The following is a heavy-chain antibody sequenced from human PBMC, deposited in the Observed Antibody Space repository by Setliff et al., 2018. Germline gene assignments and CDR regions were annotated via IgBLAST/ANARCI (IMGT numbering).Heavy chain of an antibody. D-gene: IGHD4-17*01. CDR3: ARSMGDYGDYIEDAFDI. CDR1: GGSISSGTYY. J-gene: IGHJ3*02. CDR2: IYNSGNT. V-gene: IGHV4-31*03. Sequence: SETLSLTCTVSGGSISSGTYYWNWVRQHPGKGLEWIGNIYNSGNTHYNPSLKSRVTISVDTSKNQLSLKLSSVTAADTAVYYCARSMGDYGDYIEDAFDIWGQGAMVT.